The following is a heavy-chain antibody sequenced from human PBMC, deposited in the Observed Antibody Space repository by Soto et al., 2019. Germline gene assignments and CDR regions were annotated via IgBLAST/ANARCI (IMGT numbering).Heavy chain of an antibody. Sequence: SVKVSCKASGGTFSSYAMSWVRQAPGQGLEWMGGIIPIFGTANYAQKFQGRVTITADKSTSTAYMELSSLRSEDTAVYYCARDKSGAKDIVVVPAATRYYYYGMDVWGQGTTVTVSS. CDR2: IIPIFGTA. D-gene: IGHD2-2*01. CDR1: GGTFSSYA. V-gene: IGHV1-69*06. J-gene: IGHJ6*02. CDR3: ARDKSGAKDIVVVPAATRYYYYGMDV.